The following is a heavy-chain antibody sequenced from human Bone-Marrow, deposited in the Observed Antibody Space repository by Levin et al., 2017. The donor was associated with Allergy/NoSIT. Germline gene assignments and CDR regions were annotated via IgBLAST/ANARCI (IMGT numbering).Heavy chain of an antibody. Sequence: LSQTLSLTCDVSGFSINSGYFWGWLRQPPGKGLEWIGTIYHNGSTFYNPSLKSRVSISVDTSKNQFSLKLSSLTAADTAMYYCARDLRDVGQIPAAVYFYYGMDVWGQGTTVTVSS. J-gene: IGHJ6*02. V-gene: IGHV4-38-2*02. D-gene: IGHD2-2*01. CDR1: GFSINSGYF. CDR3: ARDLRDVGQIPAAVYFYYGMDV. CDR2: IYHNGST.